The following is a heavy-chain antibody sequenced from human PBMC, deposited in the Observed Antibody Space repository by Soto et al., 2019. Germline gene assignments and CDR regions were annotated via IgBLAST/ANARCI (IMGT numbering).Heavy chain of an antibody. D-gene: IGHD3-9*01. V-gene: IGHV4-31*03. J-gene: IGHJ3*02. CDR1: GGSNSSGGYY. CDR3: AREGNILTGSDAFEI. CDR2: IYYSGST. Sequence: SETLSLTCTVSGGSNSSGGYYWSWIRQHPGKGLEWIGYIYYSGSTYYNPSLKSRVTISVDTSKNQFSLKLSSVTAADTAVYYCAREGNILTGSDAFEIWGQGTMVTVSS.